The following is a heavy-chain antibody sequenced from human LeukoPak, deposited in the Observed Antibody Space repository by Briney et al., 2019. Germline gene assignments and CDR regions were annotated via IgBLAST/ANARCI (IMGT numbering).Heavy chain of an antibody. Sequence: SETLSLTCTVSGDSISSSYWSWIRQPPGKGLEWIGNIYNSGSTNYNPSLKTRVTISADTSKNQFSLNLNSVTAADTAVYYCARHARWFDPWGQGTLVTVSS. J-gene: IGHJ5*02. V-gene: IGHV4-59*08. CDR1: GDSISSSY. CDR2: IYNSGST. CDR3: ARHARWFDP.